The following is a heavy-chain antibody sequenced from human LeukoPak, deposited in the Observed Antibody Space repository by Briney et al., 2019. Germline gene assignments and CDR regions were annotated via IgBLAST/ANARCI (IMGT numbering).Heavy chain of an antibody. J-gene: IGHJ4*02. Sequence: SETLSLTCSVSGGSISSYSWTWIRQPAGKGVEWIGRIYATGSTNFNPSLKSRVTMSVDTSKSQFSLNLSSVTAADTAVYYCARAPAGSSKYEYWGQGILVTVSS. CDR2: IYATGST. CDR3: ARAPAGSSKYEY. V-gene: IGHV4-4*07. D-gene: IGHD6-13*01. CDR1: GGSISSYS.